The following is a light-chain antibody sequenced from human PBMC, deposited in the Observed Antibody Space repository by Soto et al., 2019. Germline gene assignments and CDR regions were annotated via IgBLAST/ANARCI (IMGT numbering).Light chain of an antibody. CDR1: QSVRSN. Sequence: VMTQSPDTLSVSPGERVTLSCRASQSVRSNLAWYQQKLGQAPRLLIYGASTKATGTPARFSGSGSGTEFTLTVSSLQSEDFAIYYCQQYNDWPPITFGQGTRLEIK. CDR2: GAS. J-gene: IGKJ5*01. V-gene: IGKV3D-15*01. CDR3: QQYNDWPPIT.